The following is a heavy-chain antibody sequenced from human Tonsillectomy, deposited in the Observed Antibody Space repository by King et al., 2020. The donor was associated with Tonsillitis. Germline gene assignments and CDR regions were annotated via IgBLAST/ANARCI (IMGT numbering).Heavy chain of an antibody. CDR2: ISWNSDNI. CDR3: AKLAGSGSRFHYFYSYMDV. D-gene: IGHD1-26*01. J-gene: IGHJ6*03. V-gene: IGHV3-9*01. CDR1: GFTLDDYA. Sequence: VQLVESGGGLVQPGRSLRLSCAASGFTLDDYAMHWVRQSPGKGLEWVSGISWNSDNIDYADSVKGRFTISRDNAKNSLYLQMNSLRAEDTAVYYCAKLAGSGSRFHYFYSYMDVWGKGTTVTVSS.